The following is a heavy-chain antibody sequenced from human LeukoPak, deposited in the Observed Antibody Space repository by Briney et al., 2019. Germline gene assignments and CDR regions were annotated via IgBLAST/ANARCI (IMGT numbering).Heavy chain of an antibody. V-gene: IGHV1-69*06. CDR2: IIPIFGTT. D-gene: IGHD3-10*01. CDR3: ARSRFPYYRLSRTDYYYMDV. Sequence: SVKVSCKASGGTFSSYTISWVRQAPGQGLEWMGGIIPIFGTTNYAQKFQGRVSITADKSTSTTYMQLSSLRSEDTAVYYCARSRFPYYRLSRTDYYYMDVWAKGTTVTVSS. CDR1: GGTFSSYT. J-gene: IGHJ6*03.